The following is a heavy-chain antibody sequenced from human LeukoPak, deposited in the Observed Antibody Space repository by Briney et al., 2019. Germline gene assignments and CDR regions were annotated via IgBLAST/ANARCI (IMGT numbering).Heavy chain of an antibody. V-gene: IGHV4-59*08. J-gene: IGHJ4*02. Sequence: SETLSLTCTVSGGSISSYYWSWIRQPPGKGLEWIGYIYYSGSTNYNPSLKSQVSISIDTSKNQFSLKLTSVTAADTAVYYCARQTGSGLFILPGGQGTLVTVSS. D-gene: IGHD3/OR15-3a*01. CDR3: ARQTGSGLFILP. CDR1: GGSISSYY. CDR2: IYYSGST.